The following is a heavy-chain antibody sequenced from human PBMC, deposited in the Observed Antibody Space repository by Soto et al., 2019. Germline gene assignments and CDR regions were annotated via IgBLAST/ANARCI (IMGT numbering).Heavy chain of an antibody. CDR1: GGSINNSSYS. J-gene: IGHJ6*02. D-gene: IGHD2-2*01. V-gene: IGHV4-39*01. CDR3: ARLHGYCISTSCYGYYAMDV. Sequence: QLQLQESGPGLVKPSETLSLTCTVSGGSINNSSYSWGWIRQPPGKGLEWIGTFYYSGSTYYNPSLKSRVTISVDPSKNQFSMKLSSVTAADTAVYYCARLHGYCISTSCYGYYAMDVWGQGTTVTVSS. CDR2: FYYSGST.